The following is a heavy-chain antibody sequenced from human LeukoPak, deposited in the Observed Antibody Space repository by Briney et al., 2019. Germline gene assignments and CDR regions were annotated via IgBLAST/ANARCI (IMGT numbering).Heavy chain of an antibody. CDR2: YAGGRT. V-gene: IGHV3-53*01. J-gene: IGHJ4*02. Sequence: YAGGRTYYADSVQGRFIISRDTSKNTLSLQMNSLRAEDTAVYYCARDSRGRYFDYWGQGTLVTVSS. CDR3: ARDSRGRYFDY.